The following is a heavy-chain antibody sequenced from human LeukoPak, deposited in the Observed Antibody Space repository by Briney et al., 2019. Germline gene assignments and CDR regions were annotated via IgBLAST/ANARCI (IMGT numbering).Heavy chain of an antibody. V-gene: IGHV3-33*01. CDR3: AREGEGYYDAFDI. Sequence: GGSLRLSCTASGFTFSNYGMHWVRQAPGKGLEWVAIIWFDGSNKYYADSVKGRFTISRDNSKNTLYLQMNSWRAEDTAVYYCAREGEGYYDAFDIWGQGTMVTVSS. CDR2: IWFDGSNK. J-gene: IGHJ3*02. CDR1: GFTFSNYG. D-gene: IGHD3-16*01.